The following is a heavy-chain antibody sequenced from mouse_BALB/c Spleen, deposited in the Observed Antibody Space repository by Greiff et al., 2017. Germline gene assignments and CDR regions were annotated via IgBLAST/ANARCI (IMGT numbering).Heavy chain of an antibody. D-gene: IGHD2-4*01. Sequence: VQLKQSGTVLARPGASVKMSCKASGYSFTSYWMHWVKQRPGQGLEWIGAIYPGNSDTSYNQKFKGKAKLTAVTSASTAYMELSSLTNEDSAVYYCTRSTMITTKAMDYWGQGTSVTVSS. CDR2: IYPGNSDT. CDR1: GYSFTSYW. V-gene: IGHV1-5*01. J-gene: IGHJ4*01. CDR3: TRSTMITTKAMDY.